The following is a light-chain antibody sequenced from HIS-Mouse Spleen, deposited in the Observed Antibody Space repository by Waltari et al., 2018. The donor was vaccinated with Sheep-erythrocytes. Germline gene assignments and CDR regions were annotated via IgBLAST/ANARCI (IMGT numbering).Light chain of an antibody. CDR2: SGS. Sequence: QSALTQPASVSGSSGQSITISCTGTRSDVGRYNLASWYQQHPGKAPTLILYSGSKRLSGVSNRFSGSKSGNTASLTISGLQAEDEADYYCCSYAGSSTPWVFGGGTKLTVL. CDR1: RSDVGRYNL. J-gene: IGLJ3*02. CDR3: CSYAGSSTPWV. V-gene: IGLV2-23*01.